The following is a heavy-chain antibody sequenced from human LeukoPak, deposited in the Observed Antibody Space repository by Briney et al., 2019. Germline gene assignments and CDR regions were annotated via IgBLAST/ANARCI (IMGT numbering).Heavy chain of an antibody. CDR1: GFTFSSYW. V-gene: IGHV3-7*01. CDR2: IKQDGSEK. J-gene: IGHJ3*02. CDR3: ARDQLYSYGSGDDAFDI. D-gene: IGHD5-18*01. Sequence: GGSLRLSCAASGFTFSSYWMSWVRQAPGKGLEGGANIKQDGSEKYYVDSVKGRFTISRDNAKNSLYLQMNSLRAEDTAVYYCARDQLYSYGSGDDAFDIWGQGTMVTVSS.